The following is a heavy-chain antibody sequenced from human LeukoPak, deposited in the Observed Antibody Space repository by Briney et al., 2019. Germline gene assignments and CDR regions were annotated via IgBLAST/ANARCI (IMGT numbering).Heavy chain of an antibody. D-gene: IGHD1-26*01. V-gene: IGHV3-7*01. CDR1: GFTFSTSW. J-gene: IGHJ4*02. CDR3: ARDAGWGYYDL. CDR2: IDKHGSGK. Sequence: GGSLRLSCVASGFTFSTSWVTWVRQAPGKGLEWVANIDKHGSGKYYVDSVKGRFAISRDYASNSVFMQMDSLRAEDTSVYYCARDAGWGYYDLWGQGTPVTVSS.